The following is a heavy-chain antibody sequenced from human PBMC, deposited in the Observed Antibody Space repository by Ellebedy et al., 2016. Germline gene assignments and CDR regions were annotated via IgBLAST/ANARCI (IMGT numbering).Heavy chain of an antibody. Sequence: GESLKISCAASGFTFSSYAMHWVRQAPGKGLEYVSAISSNGGSTYYANSVKGRFTISRDNSKNTLYLQMGSLRAEDMAVYYCARDLYDILTGYPDDAFDIWGQGTMVTVSS. CDR1: GFTFSSYA. CDR2: ISSNGGST. V-gene: IGHV3-64*01. CDR3: ARDLYDILTGYPDDAFDI. J-gene: IGHJ3*02. D-gene: IGHD3-9*01.